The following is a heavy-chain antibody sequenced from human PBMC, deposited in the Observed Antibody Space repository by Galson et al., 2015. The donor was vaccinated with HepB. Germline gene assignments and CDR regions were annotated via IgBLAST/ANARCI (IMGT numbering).Heavy chain of an antibody. V-gene: IGHV1-18*01. CDR3: ARGLQGYDSRGYYGYYFDY. Sequence: SVKVSCKASGYSFTSYGFSWVRQAPGQGLEWMGWINAYNGNTNSAQKFQGRVTMTTDTSTSTAYMELRSLRSDDTAVYYCARGLQGYDSRGYYGYYFDYWGQGTLVTVSS. CDR1: GYSFTSYG. D-gene: IGHD3-22*01. J-gene: IGHJ4*02. CDR2: INAYNGNT.